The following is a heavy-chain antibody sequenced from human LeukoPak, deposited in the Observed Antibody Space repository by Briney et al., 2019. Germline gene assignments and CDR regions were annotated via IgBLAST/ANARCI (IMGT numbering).Heavy chain of an antibody. D-gene: IGHD1-14*01. CDR3: ARDLTRYYGMDV. Sequence: GGSLRLSCVGSGFTLSNYAMSWVRQAPGKGLEWVSVIYSGGSTYYADSVKGRFTISRDNSKNTLYLQMNSLRAEDTAVYYCARDLTRYYGMDVWGQGTTVTVSS. CDR1: GFTLSNYA. J-gene: IGHJ6*02. V-gene: IGHV3-66*01. CDR2: IYSGGST.